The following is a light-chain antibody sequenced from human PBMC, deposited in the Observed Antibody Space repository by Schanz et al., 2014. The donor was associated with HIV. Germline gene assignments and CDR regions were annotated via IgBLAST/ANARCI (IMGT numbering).Light chain of an antibody. CDR2: SNN. CDR3: CSYAGSSTPLV. J-gene: IGLJ1*01. V-gene: IGLV1-40*01. CDR1: SSNIGAGYD. Sequence: QSVLTQPPSVSGAPGQRVTISCAGSSSNIGAGYDVHWYQQLPGTAPKLLIYSNNNRPSGVPDRFSGSKSGTSASLAITGLQAEDEATYYCCSYAGSSTPLVFGTGTKLTVL.